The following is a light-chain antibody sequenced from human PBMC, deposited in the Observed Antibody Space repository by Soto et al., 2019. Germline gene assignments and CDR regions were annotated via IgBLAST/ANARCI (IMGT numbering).Light chain of an antibody. J-gene: IGKJ1*01. V-gene: IGKV3-20*01. CDR1: QSVDIN. Sequence: SVSPGDRVTLSCRASQSVDINLAWYQQKPGQAPRLLIYAASSRATGIPDRFSGGGSGTDFTLTISRLEPEDFAVYYCQQCGSSPWTFGQGTKVDIK. CDR2: AAS. CDR3: QQCGSSPWT.